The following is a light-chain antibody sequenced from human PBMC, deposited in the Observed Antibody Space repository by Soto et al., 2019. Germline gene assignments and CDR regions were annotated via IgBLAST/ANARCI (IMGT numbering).Light chain of an antibody. CDR2: ASS. CDR1: QTVATN. J-gene: IGKJ4*01. V-gene: IGKV3D-15*01. Sequence: VMTQSPAKLSVSPGEGVTLFCRASQTVATNLAWYQLKPGQAPRLLIYASSTRATGIPATFSGSGSGTQLSLAISSLQSEDSAVYYCQQYYQWGLSFGGGTKVES. CDR3: QQYYQWGLS.